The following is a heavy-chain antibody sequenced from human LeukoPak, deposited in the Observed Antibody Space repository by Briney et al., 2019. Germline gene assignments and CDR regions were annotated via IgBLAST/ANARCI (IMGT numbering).Heavy chain of an antibody. CDR2: IYYSGST. D-gene: IGHD3-16*01. CDR3: AVGATHYYMDV. V-gene: IGHV4-59*08. Sequence: PSETLSLTCTVSGGSIRGYYWSWVRQPPGKGLEWIAYIYYSGSTNYNPSLKSRVTISLDTSKNQFSLKLSSVTAADTAVYYCAVGATHYYMDVWGKGTTITVSS. CDR1: GGSIRGYY. J-gene: IGHJ6*03.